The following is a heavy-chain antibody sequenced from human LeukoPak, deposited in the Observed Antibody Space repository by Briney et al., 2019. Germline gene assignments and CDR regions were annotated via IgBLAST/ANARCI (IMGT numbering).Heavy chain of an antibody. D-gene: IGHD6-13*01. Sequence: ASVKVSCKASGYTFTGYYMHWVRQAPGQGLEWMGRINPNRGGTNYAQKFQDRVTMTRDTSISTAYMELSRLRSDDTAVYYCARDLARIAAAGRDYWGQGTLVTVSS. CDR2: INPNRGGT. CDR1: GYTFTGYY. J-gene: IGHJ4*02. V-gene: IGHV1-2*06. CDR3: ARDLARIAAAGRDY.